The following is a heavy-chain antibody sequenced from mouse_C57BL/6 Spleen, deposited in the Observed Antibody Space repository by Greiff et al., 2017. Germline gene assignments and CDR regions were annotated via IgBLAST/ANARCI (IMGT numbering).Heavy chain of an antibody. CDR3: AAYYYGSSSWYFDV. J-gene: IGHJ1*03. V-gene: IGHV1-76*01. Sequence: QVQLQQSGAELVRPGASVKLSCKASGYTFTDYYINWVKQRPGQGLEWIARIYPGSGNTYYNEKFKGKATLTAEKSSSTAYMQLSSLTSEDSAVYFCAAYYYGSSSWYFDVWGTGTTVTVSS. CDR1: GYTFTDYY. D-gene: IGHD1-1*01. CDR2: IYPGSGNT.